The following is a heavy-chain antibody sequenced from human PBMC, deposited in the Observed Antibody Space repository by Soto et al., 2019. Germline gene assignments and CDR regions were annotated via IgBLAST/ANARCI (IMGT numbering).Heavy chain of an antibody. D-gene: IGHD5-12*01. V-gene: IGHV3-23*01. CDR1: GFTFSSYA. Sequence: HPGGSLRLSCAASGFTFSSYAMHWVRQAPGKGLEWVSAISGSGGSTYYADSVKGRFTISRDNSKNTLYLQMNSLRAEDTAVYYCAKDEVEMATIYYFDYWGQGTLVTVSS. CDR3: AKDEVEMATIYYFDY. CDR2: ISGSGGST. J-gene: IGHJ4*02.